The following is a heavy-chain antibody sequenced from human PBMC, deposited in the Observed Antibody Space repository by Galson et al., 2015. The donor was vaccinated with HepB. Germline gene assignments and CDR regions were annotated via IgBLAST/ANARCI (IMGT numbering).Heavy chain of an antibody. CDR1: GYSISSGYY. Sequence: ETLSLTCAVSGYSISSGYYWGWIRQPPGKGLEWIGSIYHSGSTYYNPSLKSRVTISVDTSKNQFSLKLSSVTAADTAVYYCARVGTIAARPLGWDYWGQGTLVTVSS. J-gene: IGHJ4*02. CDR2: IYHSGST. CDR3: ARVGTIAARPLGWDY. V-gene: IGHV4-38-2*01. D-gene: IGHD6-6*01.